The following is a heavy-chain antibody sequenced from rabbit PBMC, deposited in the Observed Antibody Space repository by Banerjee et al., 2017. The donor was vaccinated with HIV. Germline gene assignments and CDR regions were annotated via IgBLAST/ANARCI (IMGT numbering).Heavy chain of an antibody. J-gene: IGHJ4*01. V-gene: IGHV1S40*01. D-gene: IGHD2-1*01. Sequence: VRQAPGKGLEWIGCINTSSGNTVYASWAKGRFTISKTSWTTVTLQMTSLTAADTATYFCARSYDDWGDGCNFWGPGTLVTVS. CDR3: ARSYDDWGDGCNF. CDR2: INTSSGNT.